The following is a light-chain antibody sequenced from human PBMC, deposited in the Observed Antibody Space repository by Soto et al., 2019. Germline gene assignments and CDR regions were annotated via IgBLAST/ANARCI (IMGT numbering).Light chain of an antibody. V-gene: IGLV1-40*01. CDR2: GTR. J-gene: IGLJ1*01. CDR3: QSYDNSLSGPEV. Sequence: QSVLSQPPSVSGAPGQRVTISCAGSTSNIGAGSDVHWYQQFPGTAPKLLIYGTRNRPSGVPDRFSDSKSGTSASLAITGLQADDEADYYCQSYDNSLSGPEVFGTGTKVTVL. CDR1: TSNIGAGSD.